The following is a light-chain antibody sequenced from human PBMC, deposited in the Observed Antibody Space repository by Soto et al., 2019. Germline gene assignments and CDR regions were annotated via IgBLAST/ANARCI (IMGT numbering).Light chain of an antibody. Sequence: EIVMTQSPATLSLSPGERATLSCRASQSVSSNLAWYQQKPGQAPRLLIYDASTRATGIPARFSGSWSGTEFTLTISSLQSEDFAVYYCQQYNNWPRTFGQGTKLEIK. J-gene: IGKJ2*01. CDR2: DAS. CDR1: QSVSSN. V-gene: IGKV3-15*01. CDR3: QQYNNWPRT.